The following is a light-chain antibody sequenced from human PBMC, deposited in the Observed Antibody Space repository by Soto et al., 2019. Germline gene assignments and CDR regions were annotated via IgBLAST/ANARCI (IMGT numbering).Light chain of an antibody. CDR3: QQYYSYAWT. J-gene: IGKJ1*01. CDR1: QSISNW. Sequence: DFPMTQSPSTLSASVGDIVTITCRASQSISNWLAWYQQKPGRAPKLLIYHASSLESGVSSRFSGSRSGTEFTLTISSLQPDDFATYYCQQYYSYAWTFGQGTKVEIK. CDR2: HAS. V-gene: IGKV1-5*01.